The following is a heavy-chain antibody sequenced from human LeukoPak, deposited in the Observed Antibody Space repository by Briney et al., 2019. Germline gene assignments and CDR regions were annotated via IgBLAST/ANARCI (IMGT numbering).Heavy chain of an antibody. V-gene: IGHV1-2*02. Sequence: ASVKVSCKASGYTFTGYYMHWVRQAPGQGLEWMGWINPNSGGTNYAQKFQGRVTMTRDTSISTAYMELSRLRSDDTAVYYYARPSLWFGELLGMDVWGQGTTVTVSS. CDR3: ARPSLWFGELLGMDV. CDR2: INPNSGGT. J-gene: IGHJ6*02. CDR1: GYTFTGYY. D-gene: IGHD3-10*01.